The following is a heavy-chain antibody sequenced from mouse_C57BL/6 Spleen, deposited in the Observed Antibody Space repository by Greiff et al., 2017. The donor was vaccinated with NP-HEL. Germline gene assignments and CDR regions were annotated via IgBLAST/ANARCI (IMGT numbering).Heavy chain of an antibody. V-gene: IGHV1-18*01. CDR3: ARFSYDEGYYAMDY. J-gene: IGHJ4*01. CDR2: INPNNGGT. D-gene: IGHD2-12*01. CDR1: GYTFTDYN. Sequence: VQLQQSGPELVKPGASVKISCKASGYTFTDYNMDWVKQSHGKSLEWIGDINPNNGGTIYNQKFKGKATLTVDKSSSTAYMELRSLTSEDTAVYYCARFSYDEGYYAMDYWGQGTSVTVSS.